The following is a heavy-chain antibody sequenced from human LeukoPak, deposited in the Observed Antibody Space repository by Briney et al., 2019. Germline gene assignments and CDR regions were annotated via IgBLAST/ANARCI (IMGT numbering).Heavy chain of an antibody. Sequence: SETLSLTCTVSGGSISSYYWSWIRQPPGQGLEWIGYIYYSGSTNYNPSLKSRVTISVDTSKNQFSLKLSSVTAADTAVYYCARDLDYSSGWYFDYWGQRTLLTVSS. J-gene: IGHJ4*02. CDR3: ARDLDYSSGWYFDY. CDR2: IYYSGST. V-gene: IGHV4-59*01. CDR1: GGSISSYY. D-gene: IGHD6-19*01.